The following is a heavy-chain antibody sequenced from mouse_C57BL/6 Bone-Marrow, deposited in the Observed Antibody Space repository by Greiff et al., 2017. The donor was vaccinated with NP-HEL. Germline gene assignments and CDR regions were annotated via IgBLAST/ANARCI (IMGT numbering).Heavy chain of an antibody. CDR2: IYPRSGNT. J-gene: IGHJ2*01. Sequence: QVQLQQSGAELARPGASVKLSCKASGYTFTSYGISWVKQRTGQGLEWIGEIYPRSGNTYYNEKFKGKATLTADKSSSTAYMELRSLTSEDSAVYFCARSLFITTVVASGYWGQGTTLTVSS. D-gene: IGHD1-1*01. CDR1: GYTFTSYG. V-gene: IGHV1-81*01. CDR3: ARSLFITTVVASGY.